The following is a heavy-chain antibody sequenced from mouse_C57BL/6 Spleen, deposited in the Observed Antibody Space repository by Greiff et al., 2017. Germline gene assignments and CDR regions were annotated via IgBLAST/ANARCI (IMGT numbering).Heavy chain of an antibody. CDR1: GFSLTSYG. CDR2: IWSGGST. Sequence: VKLMESGPGLVQPSQSLSITCTVSGFSLTSYGVHWVRQSPGKGLEWLGVIWSGGSTDYNAAFISRMSISKDNSKSQVFFKMNSLQADDTAIYYCARNLEGYYYAMDYWGQGTSVTVSS. J-gene: IGHJ4*01. V-gene: IGHV2-2*01. CDR3: ARNLEGYYYAMDY.